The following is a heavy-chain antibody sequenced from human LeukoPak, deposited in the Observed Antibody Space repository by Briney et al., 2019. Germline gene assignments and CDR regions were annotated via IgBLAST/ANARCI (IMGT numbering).Heavy chain of an antibody. J-gene: IGHJ4*02. Sequence: PGGSLRPSCAASGFTFSNYNMNWVRQAPGKGLEWVSYISSSSSTIYYADSVKGRFTISRDNAKNSLYLQMNSLRAEDTAVYYCARDRYYDYGDYEWDYWGQGTLVTVSS. CDR1: GFTFSNYN. D-gene: IGHD4-17*01. CDR3: ARDRYYDYGDYEWDY. CDR2: ISSSSSTI. V-gene: IGHV3-48*04.